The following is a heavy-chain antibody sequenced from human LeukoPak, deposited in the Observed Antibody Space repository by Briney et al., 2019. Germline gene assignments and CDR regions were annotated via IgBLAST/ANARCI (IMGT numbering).Heavy chain of an antibody. Sequence: GESLKISCKGSGYSFTSYWIGWVRQMPGKGLEWMGIIFPDDSHTRYSPSLQGHVTVSADKSISTAYLQWSSLKASDTAIYYCARARYCTSTSCPVFDYWGQGTLVTVSS. CDR3: ARARYCTSTSCPVFDY. CDR1: GYSFTSYW. J-gene: IGHJ4*02. D-gene: IGHD2-2*01. V-gene: IGHV5-51*01. CDR2: IFPDDSHT.